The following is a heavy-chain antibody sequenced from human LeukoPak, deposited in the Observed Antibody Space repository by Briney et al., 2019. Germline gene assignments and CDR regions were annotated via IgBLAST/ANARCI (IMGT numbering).Heavy chain of an antibody. CDR1: GFTFSSYA. V-gene: IGHV3-30*04. D-gene: IGHD3-16*01. CDR2: ISYDGSNK. CDR3: ARARTGGSRGSFDY. Sequence: PGRSLRLPCAASGFTFSSYAMHWVRQAPGKGLEWVAVISYDGSNKYYADSVKGRFTISRDNSKNTLYLQMNSLRAEDTAVYYCARARTGGSRGSFDYWGQGTLVTVSS. J-gene: IGHJ4*02.